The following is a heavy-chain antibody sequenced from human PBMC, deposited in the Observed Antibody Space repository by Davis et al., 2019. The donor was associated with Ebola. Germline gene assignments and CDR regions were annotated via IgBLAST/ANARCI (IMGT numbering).Heavy chain of an antibody. V-gene: IGHV1-18*01. J-gene: IGHJ4*02. Sequence: ASVKVSCKASGYTFTSYGISWVRQAPGQGLEWMGWISAYNGNTNYAQKLQGRVTMTTDTSTSTAYMELRSLRSDDTAVYYCARQGILTGYYWSGFDYWGQGTLVTVSS. CDR2: ISAYNGNT. CDR1: GYTFTSYG. D-gene: IGHD3-9*01. CDR3: ARQGILTGYYWSGFDY.